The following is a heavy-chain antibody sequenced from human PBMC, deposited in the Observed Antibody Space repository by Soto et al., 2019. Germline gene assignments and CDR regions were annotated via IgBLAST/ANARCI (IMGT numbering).Heavy chain of an antibody. V-gene: IGHV3-43*02. CDR2: ITGDGGST. J-gene: IGHJ4*02. CDR3: AKGNSYDSSGYYYFDY. CDR1: GFPCDAYV. D-gene: IGHD3-22*01. Sequence: GGSLRLSCAASGFPCDAYVMHWVRQGPGKGLEWVSLITGDGGSTYYVDSVKGRFTISRDNSENSLYLQMNSMRPEDTALYSCAKGNSYDSSGYYYFDYWGQGTLVTVSS.